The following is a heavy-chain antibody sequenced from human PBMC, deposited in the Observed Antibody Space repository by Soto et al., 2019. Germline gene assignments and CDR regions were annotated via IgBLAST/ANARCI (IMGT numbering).Heavy chain of an antibody. D-gene: IGHD6-13*01. CDR2: IKSKSDGGTA. J-gene: IGHJ1*01. V-gene: IGHV3-15*01. CDR3: ATDGWLIPAANH. CDR1: GFTFNNAW. Sequence: GGSLRLSCAASGFTFNNAWMTWVRQAPGRGLEWVGHIKSKSDGGTADHAESVKGRFTISRDDSKDTLYLQMNSLKTEDTAVYYCATDGWLIPAANHWGQGTLVTVSS.